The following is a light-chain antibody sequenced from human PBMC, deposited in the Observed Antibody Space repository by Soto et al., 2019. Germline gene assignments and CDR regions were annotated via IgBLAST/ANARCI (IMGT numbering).Light chain of an antibody. CDR1: SSDIGGYNF. CDR3: CSYVSNAAVV. V-gene: IGLV2-23*01. CDR2: EAS. Sequence: QSALTQPASVSGYPGQSITISCTGTSSDIGGYNFVSWYQQHPGKAPKLMIYEASKRPSGVSNRCSGSKSGSTASLTISGLQAEDEAEYYGCSYVSNAAVVVGGGTKVTVL. J-gene: IGLJ2*01.